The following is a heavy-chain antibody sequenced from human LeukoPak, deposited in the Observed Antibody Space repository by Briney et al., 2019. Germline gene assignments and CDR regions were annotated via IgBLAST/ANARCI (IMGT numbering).Heavy chain of an antibody. D-gene: IGHD3-16*01. CDR2: NSHNGNA. V-gene: IGHV4-38-2*02. CDR3: ARDPNWDSWFDP. J-gene: IGHJ5*02. CDR1: GYSVGTAYY. Sequence: SETLSLTCAVSGYSVGTAYYWVWIRQPPGKGLEWLGTNSHNGNAYYNPSLKGRLTMSVETAKNKFSLHLNSVTAADTAVYFCARDPNWDSWFDPWGQGALVTVSS.